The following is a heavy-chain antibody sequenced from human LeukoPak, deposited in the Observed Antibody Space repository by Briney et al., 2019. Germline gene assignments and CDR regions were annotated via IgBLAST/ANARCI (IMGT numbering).Heavy chain of an antibody. CDR1: DDSISSNY. V-gene: IGHV4-59*08. CDR3: ARTYDYASIGYYFDY. D-gene: IGHD3-16*01. J-gene: IGHJ4*02. CDR2: IYHSGST. Sequence: SETLSLTCTVSDDSISSNYWSWIRQPPGKGLEWVGYIYHSGSTRYNPSLKSRVTISVDMSKNQFSLKLSSVTAADTAIYYCARTYDYASIGYYFDYWGQGTRVTVSS.